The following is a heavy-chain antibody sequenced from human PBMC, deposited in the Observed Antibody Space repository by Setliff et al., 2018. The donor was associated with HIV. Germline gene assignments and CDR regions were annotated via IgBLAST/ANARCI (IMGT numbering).Heavy chain of an antibody. CDR3: AKGGGLSFRYHDWFVKI. V-gene: IGHV5-51*01. Sequence: PGESLKISCQDSGDKYSNYWLGWVRQMPGEGLEWIGVIYPSDSDTRYSTSFKGQVTISADKSINTAYLQWSGLRASDTAMYYCAKGGGLSFRYHDWFVKIWGQGTLVTVSS. D-gene: IGHD3-9*01. J-gene: IGHJ3*02. CDR1: GDKYSNYW. CDR2: IYPSDSDT.